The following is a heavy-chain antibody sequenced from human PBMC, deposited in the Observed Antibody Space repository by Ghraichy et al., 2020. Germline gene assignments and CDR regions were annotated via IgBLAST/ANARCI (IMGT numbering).Heavy chain of an antibody. CDR1: GDSVSSNSAA. J-gene: IGHJ6*03. V-gene: IGHV6-1*01. CDR2: TYYRSKWYN. CDR3: ARGRDKLLGDLSYYYYYYMDV. Sequence: SQTLSLTCAISGDSVSSNSAAWNWIRQSPSRGLEWLGRTYYRSKWYNDYAVSVKSRITINPDTSKNQFSLQLNSVTPEDTAVYYCARGRDKLLGDLSYYYYYYMDVWGKGTTVTVSS. D-gene: IGHD3-16*01.